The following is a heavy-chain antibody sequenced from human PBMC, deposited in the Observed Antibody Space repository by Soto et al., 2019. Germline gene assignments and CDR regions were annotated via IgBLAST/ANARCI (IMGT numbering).Heavy chain of an antibody. CDR1: GGTFSRYA. CDR3: ARCLTMVRDSYESWPYYYGIDV. Sequence: QVQLVQSGAEVKNPGSSVKVSCKASGGTFSRYAISWVRQAPGQGLEWMGGIIPIFGTSKYAQKFQGRVTIIPDESTSTTYMELSRLRSEDTAVYYCARCLTMVRDSYESWPYYYGIDVWGQGTTVTVSS. CDR2: IIPIFGTS. D-gene: IGHD3-10*01. V-gene: IGHV1-69*01. J-gene: IGHJ6*02.